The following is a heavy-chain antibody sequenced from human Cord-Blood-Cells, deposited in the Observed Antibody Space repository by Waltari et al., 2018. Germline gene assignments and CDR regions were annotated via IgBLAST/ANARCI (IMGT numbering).Heavy chain of an antibody. V-gene: IGHV6-1*01. J-gene: IGHJ3*02. CDR1: GASVSSNSTA. D-gene: IGHD7-27*01. CDR3: ARDDWGSFQAGAFDI. Sequence: QVQLQQSGPGMVKPSQTLSLTCAISGASVSSNSTAWNWIRQSPSRGLEWLEKTYSGSKLYNDYAVSWKSRITINPDTSKNHFSLQLNSVTPEDTAVYYCARDDWGSFQAGAFDIWGQGTMVTVSS. CDR2: TYSGSKLYN.